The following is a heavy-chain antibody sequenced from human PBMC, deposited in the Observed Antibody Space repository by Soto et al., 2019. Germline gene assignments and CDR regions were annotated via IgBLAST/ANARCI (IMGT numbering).Heavy chain of an antibody. J-gene: IGHJ6*02. CDR1: GFTFSSYA. V-gene: IGHV3-23*01. D-gene: IGHD4-17*01. CDR3: AKDTVTTQIYGYYYYGMDV. CDR2: ISGSGGST. Sequence: HPGGSLRLSCAASGFTFSSYAMSWVRQAPGKGLEWVSAISGSGGSTYYADTVKGRFTISRDNSKNTLYLQMNSLRAEDTAVYYCAKDTVTTQIYGYYYYGMDVWGQGTTVTVSS.